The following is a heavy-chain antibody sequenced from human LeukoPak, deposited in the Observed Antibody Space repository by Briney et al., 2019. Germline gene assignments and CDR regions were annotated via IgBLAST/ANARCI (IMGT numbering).Heavy chain of an antibody. CDR1: GFTFSSYE. CDR3: ARGGVRNYFDY. J-gene: IGHJ4*02. CDR2: ISSSGSTI. D-gene: IGHD3-3*01. V-gene: IGHV3-48*03. Sequence: PGGSLRLSCAASGFTFSSYEMNWVRQAPGKGLEWVSYISSSGSTIYYADSVKGRFTISRDNAKNSLYLQMNSQRAEDTAVYYCARGGVRNYFDYWGQGTLVTVSS.